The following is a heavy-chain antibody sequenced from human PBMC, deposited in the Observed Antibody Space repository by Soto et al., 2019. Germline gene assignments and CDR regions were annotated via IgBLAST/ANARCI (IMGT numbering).Heavy chain of an antibody. Sequence: SETLSLTCTVSGGSISSYYWSWIRQPPGKGLEWIGYIYYSGSTNYNPSLKSRVTISVDTSKNQFSLKLSSVTAADTAVYYCARCRNYYDSSGDGKCYYFDYWGQGTLVTVSS. CDR1: GGSISSYY. CDR2: IYYSGST. J-gene: IGHJ4*02. D-gene: IGHD3-22*01. V-gene: IGHV4-59*08. CDR3: ARCRNYYDSSGDGKCYYFDY.